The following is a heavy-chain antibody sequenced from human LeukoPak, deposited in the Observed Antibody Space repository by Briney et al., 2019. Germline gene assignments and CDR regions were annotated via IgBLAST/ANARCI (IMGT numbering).Heavy chain of an antibody. Sequence: SETLSLTCTVSGGSISSSSYYWGWIRQPPGKGLEWIGSIYYSGSTYYNPSLKSRVTISVDTSKNQFSLKLSSVTAADTAVYYCVRADYNGGNPGSFDIWGRGTMVTVSS. CDR1: GGSISSSSYY. CDR3: VRADYNGGNPGSFDI. J-gene: IGHJ3*02. D-gene: IGHD2-8*01. V-gene: IGHV4-39*07. CDR2: IYYSGST.